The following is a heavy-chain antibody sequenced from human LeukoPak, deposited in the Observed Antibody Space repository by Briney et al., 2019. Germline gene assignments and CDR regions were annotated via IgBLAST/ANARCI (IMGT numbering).Heavy chain of an antibody. CDR1: GGSISSYY. J-gene: IGHJ4*02. V-gene: IGHV4-59*08. D-gene: IGHD3-10*01. Sequence: PSETLSLTCIVSGGSISSYYWSWVRQPPGQGLEWIGYIFYTGSPNYNPSLKSRVTLSLDTSKNQFSLNLSSVTAADTAVYYCARHSGGSGSSTYAQYFDYWGQGTQVTVSS. CDR2: IFYTGSP. CDR3: ARHSGGSGSSTYAQYFDY.